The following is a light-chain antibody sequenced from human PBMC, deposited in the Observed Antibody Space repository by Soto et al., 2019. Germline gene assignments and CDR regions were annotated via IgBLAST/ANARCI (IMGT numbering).Light chain of an antibody. CDR2: AAS. Sequence: GDRVTITCRASQSITTYLNWYRQKPGKAPKLLIYAASSLQSGVPSRFSGSGSETEFTLSISSLQPEDFATYFCQQIYSAPLTVGGGTKVDIK. CDR1: QSITTY. J-gene: IGKJ4*01. CDR3: QQIYSAPLT. V-gene: IGKV1-39*01.